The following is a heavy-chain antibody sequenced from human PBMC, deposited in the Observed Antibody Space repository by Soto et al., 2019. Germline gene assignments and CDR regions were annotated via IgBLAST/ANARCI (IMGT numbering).Heavy chain of an antibody. CDR1: GGSIRSYY. CDR3: GRDLTSNANCIDP. J-gene: IGHJ5*01. V-gene: IGHV4-59*01. Sequence: PETLSLTCTVSGGSIRSYYWTWIRQPPGKGLEWLGYIFYSGSTFYNPSLKSRVTISIHTSKSQFSLQLTSVTAADTAVYFCGRDLTSNANCIDPWGQRTPVIVSS. D-gene: IGHD2-2*01. CDR2: IFYSGST.